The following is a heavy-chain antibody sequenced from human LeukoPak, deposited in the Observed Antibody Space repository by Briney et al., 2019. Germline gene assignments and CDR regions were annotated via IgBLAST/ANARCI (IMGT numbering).Heavy chain of an antibody. CDR1: GGTFSSYA. CDR3: ARLPGGSQTGFDY. CDR2: IIPIFGTA. V-gene: IGHV1-69*13. Sequence: ASVKVSGKASGGTFSSYAISWVRQAPGQGLEWMGGIIPIFGTANYAQKFQGKVTITADESTSTAYMELSSLRSEDTAVYYCARLPGGSQTGFDYWGQGTLVTVSS. D-gene: IGHD1-26*01. J-gene: IGHJ4*02.